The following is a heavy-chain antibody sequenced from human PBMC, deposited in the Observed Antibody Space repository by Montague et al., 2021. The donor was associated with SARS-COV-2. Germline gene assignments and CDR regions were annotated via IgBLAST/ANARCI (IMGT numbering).Heavy chain of an antibody. D-gene: IGHD3-9*01. Sequence: SETLSLTCTVSGVSVTDYYWSWIRQPPGKGLEWVGDIFYNKGTNFNPSLKSRVAISVDTSKNQFSLRLTSVTAADTAVYYCARHPHYDGLNGPPDFWGQGTLVTVSS. V-gene: IGHV4-59*08. CDR1: GVSVTDYY. J-gene: IGHJ4*02. CDR3: ARHPHYDGLNGPPDF. CDR2: IFYNKGT.